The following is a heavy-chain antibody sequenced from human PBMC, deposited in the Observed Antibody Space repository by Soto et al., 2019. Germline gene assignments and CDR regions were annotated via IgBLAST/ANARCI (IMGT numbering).Heavy chain of an antibody. V-gene: IGHV1-2*02. CDR1: GYTFTGYY. CDR3: ARVWDYYDSSGYYDY. Sequence: ASVKVSCKASGYTFTGYYMHWVRQAPGQGLEWMGWINPNSGGTNYAQKFQGRVTMTRDTSISTAYMELSRLRSDDTAVYYCARVWDYYDSSGYYDYWGQGXLVTVYS. J-gene: IGHJ4*02. CDR2: INPNSGGT. D-gene: IGHD3-22*01.